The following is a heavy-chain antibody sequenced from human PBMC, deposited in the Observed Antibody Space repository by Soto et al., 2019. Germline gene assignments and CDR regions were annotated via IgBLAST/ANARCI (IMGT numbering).Heavy chain of an antibody. CDR1: GFTFSSYA. V-gene: IGHV3-23*01. Sequence: EVQLLESGGGLVQPGGSLRLSCAASGFTFSSYAMSWVRQAPGKGLEWVSAISGSGGSTYYADSVKGRFTISRDNSKNTLDLQMNRLRAEDTAVYYCAKWPGRAPSYDYYFDYWGQGTLVNVSS. D-gene: IGHD3-16*01. CDR2: ISGSGGST. J-gene: IGHJ4*02. CDR3: AKWPGRAPSYDYYFDY.